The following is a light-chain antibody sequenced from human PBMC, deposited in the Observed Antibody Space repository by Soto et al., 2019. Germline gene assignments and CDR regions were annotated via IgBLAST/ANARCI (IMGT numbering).Light chain of an antibody. CDR1: HSVTSK. J-gene: IGKJ5*01. V-gene: IGKV3-15*01. Sequence: EIVMTQSPATLSVCPXERATLSPPASHSVTSKLAWDQQKPGQDPRLLXXGSSTRGTGIQARLIGSGSGKEFTLNISSLQSEEFAVYYCKQYNNWHTITFGQGTRLEIK. CDR2: GSS. CDR3: KQYNNWHTIT.